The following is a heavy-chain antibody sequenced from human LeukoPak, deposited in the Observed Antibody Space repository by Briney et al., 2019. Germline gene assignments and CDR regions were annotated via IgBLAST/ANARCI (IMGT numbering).Heavy chain of an antibody. CDR1: GFTFSSYA. Sequence: GGSLRLSCAASGFTFSSYAMSWVRQAPGKGLEWVSGISGSGSSTHDADSVKGRFTISRDNSKNTLYLQMNSLRAEDTAVYYCARGGSMVRGVLWGQGTLVTVSS. CDR2: ISGSGSST. V-gene: IGHV3-23*01. J-gene: IGHJ4*02. CDR3: ARGGSMVRGVL. D-gene: IGHD3-10*01.